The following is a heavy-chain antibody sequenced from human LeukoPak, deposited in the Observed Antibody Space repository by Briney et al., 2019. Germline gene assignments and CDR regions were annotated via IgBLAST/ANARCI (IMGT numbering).Heavy chain of an antibody. CDR2: ISSNGGST. CDR1: GFTFSSYA. V-gene: IGHV3-64*01. D-gene: IGHD1-1*01. Sequence: PGGSLRLSCAASGFTFSSYAMHWVRQAPGKGLEYVSAISSNGGSTYYANSVKGRFTISRDNSKNTLYLQMGSLRAEDMAVYYCARNQLGFDYWGQGALVTVSS. J-gene: IGHJ4*02. CDR3: ARNQLGFDY.